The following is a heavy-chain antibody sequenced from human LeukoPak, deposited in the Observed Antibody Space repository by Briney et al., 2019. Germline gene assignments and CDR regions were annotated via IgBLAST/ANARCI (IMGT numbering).Heavy chain of an antibody. CDR2: ISAYNGNT. D-gene: IGHD6-19*01. CDR3: ARSGYSSGWLNWYFDL. V-gene: IGHV1-18*01. Sequence: GASVKVSCKASGGTFSSYAISWVRQAPGQGLEWMGWISAYNGNTNYAQKLQGRVTMTTDTSTSTAYMELRSLRSDDTAVYYCARSGYSSGWLNWYFDLWGRGTLVTVSS. J-gene: IGHJ2*01. CDR1: GGTFSSYA.